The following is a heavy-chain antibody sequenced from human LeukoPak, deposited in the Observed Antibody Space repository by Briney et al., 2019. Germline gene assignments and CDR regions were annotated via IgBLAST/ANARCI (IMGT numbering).Heavy chain of an antibody. Sequence: SETLSLTCTVSGGSISSGGYYWSWIRQPPGKGLEWIGYTYHSGSTYYNPSLKSRVTISVDKSKNQFSLRLNSVTAADTAVYYCARGDVYYFDYWGQGTLVTVSS. CDR1: GGSISSGGYY. D-gene: IGHD5/OR15-5a*01. V-gene: IGHV4-30-2*01. CDR2: TYHSGST. CDR3: ARGDVYYFDY. J-gene: IGHJ4*02.